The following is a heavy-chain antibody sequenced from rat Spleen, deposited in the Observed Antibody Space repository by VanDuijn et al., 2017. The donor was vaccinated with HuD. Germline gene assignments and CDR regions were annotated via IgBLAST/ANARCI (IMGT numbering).Heavy chain of an antibody. CDR1: GFTFSNYG. CDR3: ARAAGYSGVGVMDA. D-gene: IGHD1-1*01. J-gene: IGHJ4*01. CDR2: IRYDGSST. V-gene: IGHV5-29*01. Sequence: EVQLVESGGDLVQPGRSLKLSCVASGFTFSNYGLHWVRQAPTKGLEWVATIRYDGSSTYYRDSVKGRFTISRDNAKSTLYLQMSKLGSKDTAIYYCARAAGYSGVGVMDAWGQGASVTVSS.